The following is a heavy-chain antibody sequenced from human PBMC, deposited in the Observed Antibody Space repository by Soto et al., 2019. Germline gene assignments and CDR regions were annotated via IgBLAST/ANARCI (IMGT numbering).Heavy chain of an antibody. CDR2: IYYSGST. J-gene: IGHJ6*03. D-gene: IGHD3-3*01. CDR3: ARHRENSSIFGVVILNYYMDV. Sequence: SETLSLTCTVSGGSISSYYWSWIRQPPGKGLEWIGYIYYSGSTNYNPSLKSRVTISVDTSKNQFSLKLSSVTAADTAVYYCARHRENSSIFGVVILNYYMDVWGKGTTVTVSS. CDR1: GGSISSYY. V-gene: IGHV4-59*08.